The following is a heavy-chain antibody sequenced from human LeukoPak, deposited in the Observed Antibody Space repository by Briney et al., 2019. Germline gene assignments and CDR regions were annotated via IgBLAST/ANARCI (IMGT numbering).Heavy chain of an antibody. D-gene: IGHD5-18*01. V-gene: IGHV1-2*06. J-gene: IGHJ4*02. CDR1: GYTFTGYY. Sequence: ASVKVSCKASGYTFTGYYMHWVRQAPGQGLEWMGRINPNSGGTNYAQKFQGRVTMTRDTSISTAYMELSRLRSDDTAVYYCAREGRYSYGYFDYWGQGTLVTVSS. CDR3: AREGRYSYGYFDY. CDR2: INPNSGGT.